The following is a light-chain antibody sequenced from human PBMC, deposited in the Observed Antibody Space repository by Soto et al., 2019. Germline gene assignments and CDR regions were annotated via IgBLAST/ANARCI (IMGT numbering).Light chain of an antibody. CDR2: HAS. CDR1: QSVSNN. V-gene: IGKV3-15*01. J-gene: IGKJ4*01. CDR3: QQYNKWPLT. Sequence: EIVMTQSPATLSVSPGERATLSCRASQSVSNNLAWYQQKPGQASRLLIFHASTRATGIPARFSGSGSGTEITLTISSLQSEDFAVYYCQQYNKWPLTFGGGTKVEIK.